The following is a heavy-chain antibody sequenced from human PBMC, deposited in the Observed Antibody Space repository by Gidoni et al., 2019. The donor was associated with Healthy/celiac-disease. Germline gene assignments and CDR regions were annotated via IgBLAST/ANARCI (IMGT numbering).Heavy chain of an antibody. CDR2: TTSSRSYT. D-gene: IGHD6-13*01. CDR1: GFTLGAYE. CDR3: ARDRGQLAAADSNGFDP. V-gene: IGHV3-11*05. Sequence: QVQRVESEGGVVKPERALRLSCAASGFTLGAYEMSWIRRAPGKGLYAVSYTTSSRSYTNVADSVEGRFTISRDNAKNLLYLQMNSLRAEDSAVYYCARDRGQLAAADSNGFDPWGQGTLVTVSS. J-gene: IGHJ5*02.